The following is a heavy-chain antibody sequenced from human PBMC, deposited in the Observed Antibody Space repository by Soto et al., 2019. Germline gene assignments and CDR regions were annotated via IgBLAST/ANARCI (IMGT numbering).Heavy chain of an antibody. CDR1: GYNFAGYL. J-gene: IGHJ4*02. Sequence: GESLKISFKGSGYNFAGYLISWVRQMPGKGLELMGIIYPSDSDTRYRPSFQGQVAISADKSISSAYLQWSSLRASDTAMYYCARGGVSTRTFDYSGQGTPVTFSS. D-gene: IGHD3-3*01. CDR3: ARGGVSTRTFDY. V-gene: IGHV5-51*01. CDR2: IYPSDSDT.